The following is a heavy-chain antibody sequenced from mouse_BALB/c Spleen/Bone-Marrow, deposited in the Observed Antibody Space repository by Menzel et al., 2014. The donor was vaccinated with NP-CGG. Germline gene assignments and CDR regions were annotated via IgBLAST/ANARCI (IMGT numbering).Heavy chain of an antibody. V-gene: IGHV5-6-5*01. CDR1: GFTFSSYA. J-gene: IGHJ4*01. Sequence: EVKVVESGGGLVKPGGSLKLSCAASGFTFSSYAMSWVRQTPEKRLEWVASISSGGSTYYPDSVKGRFTFSRDNARNILYLQMSSLRSEDTAMYYCAREGGTTAHYYAMDYWGQGTSVTVSS. CDR2: ISSGGST. D-gene: IGHD1-2*01. CDR3: AREGGTTAHYYAMDY.